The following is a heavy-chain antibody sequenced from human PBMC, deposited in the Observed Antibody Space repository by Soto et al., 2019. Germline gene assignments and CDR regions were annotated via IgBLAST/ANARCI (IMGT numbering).Heavy chain of an antibody. Sequence: PGGSLRLSCAASGFTFSSYGMHWVRQAPGKGLEWVAVIWYDGSNKYYADSVKGRFTISRDNSKNTLYLQMNSLRAEDTAVYYCAREHYCSSTSCYPQPNARYYYYYGMDVWGQGTTVTV. D-gene: IGHD2-2*01. J-gene: IGHJ6*02. CDR3: AREHYCSSTSCYPQPNARYYYYYGMDV. V-gene: IGHV3-33*01. CDR1: GFTFSSYG. CDR2: IWYDGSNK.